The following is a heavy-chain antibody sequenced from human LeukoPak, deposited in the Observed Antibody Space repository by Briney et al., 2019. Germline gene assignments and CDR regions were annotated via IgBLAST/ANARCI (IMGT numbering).Heavy chain of an antibody. Sequence: GASVKVSCKASGYTFTSYYMHWVRQAPGQGLEWMGIINPSGGSTSYAQKFQGRVTVTRDTSTSTVHMELSGLRSEDTAVYYCARDQEAFDYWGQGILVTVSS. V-gene: IGHV1-46*01. CDR2: INPSGGST. J-gene: IGHJ4*02. CDR1: GYTFTSYY. CDR3: ARDQEAFDY.